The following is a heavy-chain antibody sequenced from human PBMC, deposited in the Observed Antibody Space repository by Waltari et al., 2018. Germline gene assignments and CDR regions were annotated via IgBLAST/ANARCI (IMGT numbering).Heavy chain of an antibody. D-gene: IGHD1-7*01. CDR2: IYYSGST. CDR1: GGSISSYY. Sequence: QVQLQESGPGLVKPSETLSLTCTVSGGSISSYYWSWIRQPPGKGLEWIGYIYYSGSTNYNPSLKGRVTISVDTSKKQFSLKLGSVTAADTAVYYCARNYIASRGGGIDYWGQGTLVTVSS. J-gene: IGHJ4*02. CDR3: ARNYIASRGGGIDY. V-gene: IGHV4-59*01.